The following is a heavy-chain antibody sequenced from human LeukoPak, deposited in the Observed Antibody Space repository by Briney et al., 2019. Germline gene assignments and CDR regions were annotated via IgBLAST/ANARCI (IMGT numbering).Heavy chain of an antibody. J-gene: IGHJ4*02. CDR2: ISGSGGTT. CDR3: ASLLYYDFLTGIDY. Sequence: AGGSLRLSCAASGFSFSSYAMTWVRQAPGKGPEWVSAISGSGGTTYYADSVKGRFTISRDNSKNMLYPQMDSLRDEDTAVYYCASLLYYDFLTGIDYWGQGTLVTVSS. CDR1: GFSFSSYA. V-gene: IGHV3-23*01. D-gene: IGHD3-9*01.